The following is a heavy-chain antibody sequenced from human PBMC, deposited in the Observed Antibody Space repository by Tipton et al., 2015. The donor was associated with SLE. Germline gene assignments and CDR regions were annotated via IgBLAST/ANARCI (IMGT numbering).Heavy chain of an antibody. CDR1: CGSTSGYY. J-gene: IGHJ2*01. CDR2: IYSSGST. CDR3: ARTNLQGSLVDWYFDL. V-gene: IGHV4-4*07. D-gene: IGHD5-24*01. Sequence: TLSLTCTVSCGSTSGYYWRWIRQPAGQGLEWIGRIYSSGSTIYNPSLRNRVTMSLDTSKNQFSLKLSSVTAADTAVYYCARTNLQGSLVDWYFDLWGRGTLVTVSS.